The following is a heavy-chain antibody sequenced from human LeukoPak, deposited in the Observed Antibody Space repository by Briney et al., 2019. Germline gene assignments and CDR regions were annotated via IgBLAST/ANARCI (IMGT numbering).Heavy chain of an antibody. CDR3: AKDYSSSWSRFDY. CDR1: GFTFSSYG. Sequence: GGSLRLSCAASGFTFSSYGMHWVRQAPGKGLEWVAVISYDGSNKYYADSVKGRFTISRDNSKNTLYLQMNSLRAEDTAVYYCAKDYSSSWSRFDYWGQGTLVTVSS. V-gene: IGHV3-30*18. J-gene: IGHJ4*02. CDR2: ISYDGSNK. D-gene: IGHD6-13*01.